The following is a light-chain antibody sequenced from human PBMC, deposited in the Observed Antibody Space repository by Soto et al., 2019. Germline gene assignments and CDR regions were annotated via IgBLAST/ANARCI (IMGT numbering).Light chain of an antibody. V-gene: IGKV1-9*01. CDR2: AAF. CDR3: QQYYSYPPIT. Sequence: QLTQSPAFLSASVGDRVTNTCRASQGLSSYLAWYQQKPGKAPNLLIYAAFTLQSGVPSRFSGSGSGTDFTLTISCLQSEDFATYYCQQYYSYPPITFGQGTHWR. CDR1: QGLSSY. J-gene: IGKJ5*01.